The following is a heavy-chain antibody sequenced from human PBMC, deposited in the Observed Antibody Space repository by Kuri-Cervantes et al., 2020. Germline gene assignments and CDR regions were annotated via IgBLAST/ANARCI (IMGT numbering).Heavy chain of an antibody. CDR1: GASISSGDSY. J-gene: IGHJ4*02. V-gene: IGHV4-39*07. Sequence: SETLSLTCTVSGASISSGDSYWSWVRQPPGKGLEWIGEINHSGSTNYNPSLKSRVTISVDTSKNQFSLKLSSVTAAATAVYYCARGPLSSGLRVGRVFDYWGQGTLVTVSS. CDR3: ARGPLSSGLRVGRVFDY. CDR2: INHSGST. D-gene: IGHD3-16*01.